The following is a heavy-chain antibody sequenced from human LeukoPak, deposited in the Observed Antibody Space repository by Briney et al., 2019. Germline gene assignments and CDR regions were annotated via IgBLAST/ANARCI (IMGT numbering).Heavy chain of an antibody. Sequence: GGSLRLSCAASGFTFSSYGMHWVRQAPGKGPEWVAVIWYDGSNKYYADSVKGRFTISRDNSKNTLYLQMNSLRAEDTAVYYCAKDRRWLDPWGQGTLVTVSS. V-gene: IGHV3-33*06. CDR1: GFTFSSYG. CDR2: IWYDGSNK. CDR3: AKDRRWLDP. J-gene: IGHJ5*02.